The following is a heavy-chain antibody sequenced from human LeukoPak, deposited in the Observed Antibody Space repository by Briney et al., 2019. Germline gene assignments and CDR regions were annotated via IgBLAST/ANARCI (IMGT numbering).Heavy chain of an antibody. J-gene: IGHJ4*02. CDR3: AKDWGYSSSQGYYFDY. Sequence: PSETLSLTCAVYGESFSGYYWSWIRQPPGKGLEWVSSISGSGVATYSADSVKGRLTLSRDNSKNTLYLQMNSLRAEDTAVYYCAKDWGYSSSQGYYFDYWGQGTLVTVSS. V-gene: IGHV3-23*01. CDR1: GESFSGYY. D-gene: IGHD6-13*01. CDR2: ISGSGVAT.